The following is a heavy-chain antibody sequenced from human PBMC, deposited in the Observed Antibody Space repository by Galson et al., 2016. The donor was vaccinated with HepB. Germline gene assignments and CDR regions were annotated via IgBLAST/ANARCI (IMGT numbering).Heavy chain of an antibody. D-gene: IGHD6-19*01. CDR2: ISGSGGTT. CDR1: GFTFSSFA. J-gene: IGHJ4*02. Sequence: SLRLSCAASGFTFSSFAMNWVRQAPGKGLEWVSGISGSGGTTYYADSVRGRFTISRDQSKNTLYLQMNSLRAEDTAVYYCAKDLRWLAKNYFDYWGQGTLVTVSS. V-gene: IGHV3-23*01. CDR3: AKDLRWLAKNYFDY.